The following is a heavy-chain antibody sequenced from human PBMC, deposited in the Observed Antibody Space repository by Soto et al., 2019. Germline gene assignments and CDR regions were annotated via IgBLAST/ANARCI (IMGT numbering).Heavy chain of an antibody. CDR3: ARGPNIAAAGTGAFDI. CDR1: SGSISSSNW. Sequence: QVQLQESGPGLVKPSGTLSLTCAVSSGSISSSNWWSWVRQPPGKGLEWIGEIYHSGSTNYNPSLKSRVTISVDKPKNQFSLKLSSVTAADTAVYYCARGPNIAAAGTGAFDIWGQGTMVTVSS. V-gene: IGHV4-4*02. CDR2: IYHSGST. D-gene: IGHD6-13*01. J-gene: IGHJ3*02.